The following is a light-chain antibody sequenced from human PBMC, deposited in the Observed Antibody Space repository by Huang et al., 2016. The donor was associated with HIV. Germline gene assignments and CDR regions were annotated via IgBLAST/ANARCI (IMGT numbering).Light chain of an antibody. Sequence: EIVLTQSPGTLSLSPGERATLSCRASQSVSSSYLAWYQQKPGQAPRLLIYGASSRATGNPDRFSGSGSGTDFPLTINRLEPEDFAVYYCQPYGSSPWTFGQGTKVEIK. CDR1: QSVSSSY. CDR3: QPYGSSPWT. J-gene: IGKJ1*01. V-gene: IGKV3-20*01. CDR2: GAS.